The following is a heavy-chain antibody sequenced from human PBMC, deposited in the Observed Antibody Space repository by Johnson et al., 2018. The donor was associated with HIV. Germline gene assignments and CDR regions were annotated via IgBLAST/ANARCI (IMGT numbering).Heavy chain of an antibody. V-gene: IGHV3-30*04. J-gene: IGHJ3*02. CDR2: ISDDGRRK. CDR3: ARLGSSSWYGDDAFDI. Sequence: QVRLVESGGGVVQPGGSLRISCAASGFTLSRYAMHWVRQAPGKGLDWVAVISDDGRRKYYADSVKGRFTISRDNSKNTLYLQMNSLRAEDTAVYYCARLGSSSWYGDDAFDIWGQGTMVTVSS. D-gene: IGHD6-13*01. CDR1: GFTLSRYA.